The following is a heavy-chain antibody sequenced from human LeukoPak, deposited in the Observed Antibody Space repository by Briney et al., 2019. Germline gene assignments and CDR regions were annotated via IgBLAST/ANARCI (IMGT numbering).Heavy chain of an antibody. D-gene: IGHD2-2*01. CDR2: IKQDGSEK. CDR3: ARESCSSTSCYDY. CDR1: GFTFSSYW. V-gene: IGHV3-7*01. Sequence: PGGSLRLSCAASGFTFSSYWMSWVRQAPGKGLEWVANIKQDGSEKYYVDSVKGRFTISRDNAKNSLYLQMNSLRAEDTAVYYCARESCSSTSCYDYWGQGTLVTVSS. J-gene: IGHJ4*02.